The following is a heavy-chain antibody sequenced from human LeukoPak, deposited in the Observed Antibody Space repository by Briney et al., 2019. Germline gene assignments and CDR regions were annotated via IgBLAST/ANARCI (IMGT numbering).Heavy chain of an antibody. D-gene: IGHD3-10*01. Sequence: ASVKVSCKASGYTFTSYGISWVRQAPGQGLEWMGWISAYNGNTNYAQKLQGRVTMTTDTSTSTAYMELRSLRSDDTAVYYCARDRRITMVRGVIIPSFDYWGQGTLVTVSS. CDR3: ARDRRITMVRGVIIPSFDY. CDR1: GYTFTSYG. J-gene: IGHJ4*02. CDR2: ISAYNGNT. V-gene: IGHV1-18*01.